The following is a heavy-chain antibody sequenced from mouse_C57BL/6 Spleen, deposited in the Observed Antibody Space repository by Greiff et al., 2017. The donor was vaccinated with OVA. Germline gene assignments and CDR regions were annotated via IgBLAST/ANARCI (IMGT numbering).Heavy chain of an antibody. D-gene: IGHD1-1*01. Sequence: EVKVEESGGGLVQPGGSMRLSCVASGFTFSNYWMNWVRQSPEKGLEWVAQIRLKSDNYATHYAESVKGRFTISRDDSKSSVYLQMNNLRAEDTGIYYCTAFITTVVAGPMDYWGQGTSVTVSS. V-gene: IGHV6-3*01. CDR2: IRLKSDNYAT. J-gene: IGHJ4*01. CDR3: TAFITTVVAGPMDY. CDR1: GFTFSNYW.